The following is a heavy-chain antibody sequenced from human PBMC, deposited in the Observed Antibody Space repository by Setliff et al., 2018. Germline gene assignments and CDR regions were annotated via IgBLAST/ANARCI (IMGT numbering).Heavy chain of an antibody. CDR1: GGSISGYY. Sequence: SETLSLTCTVSGGSISGYYWSWIRQPPGKGLEWIGYIYYSGSTNYNPSLKSRVTISVDTSKNQFSLKLSSVTAADTAVYYCASRNSDGGPEYFQHWGQGALVTVSS. CDR2: IYYSGST. V-gene: IGHV4-59*01. CDR3: ASRNSDGGPEYFQH. D-gene: IGHD1-26*01. J-gene: IGHJ1*01.